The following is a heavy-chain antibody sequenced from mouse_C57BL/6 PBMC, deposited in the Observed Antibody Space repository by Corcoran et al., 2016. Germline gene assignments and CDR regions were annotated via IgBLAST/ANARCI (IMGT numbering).Heavy chain of an antibody. D-gene: IGHD1-1*01. V-gene: IGHV1-80*01. CDR3: ARSGYYGSTHFDY. Sequence: QVQLQQSGAELVKPGASVKISCKASGYAFSSYWMNWVKQRPGKGLEWIGQIYPGDGDTNYNGKFKGKATLTADKSSSTAYMQLSSLTSEDSAVYFCARSGYYGSTHFDYWGQGTTLTVSS. CDR1: GYAFSSYW. CDR2: IYPGDGDT. J-gene: IGHJ2*01.